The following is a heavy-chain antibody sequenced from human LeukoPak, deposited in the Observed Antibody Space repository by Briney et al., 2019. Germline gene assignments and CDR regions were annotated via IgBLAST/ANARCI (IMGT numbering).Heavy chain of an antibody. V-gene: IGHV1-18*01. CDR3: AKERRGSSSDAFDI. D-gene: IGHD6-13*01. J-gene: IGHJ3*02. CDR2: ISAYNGNT. Sequence: GASVKVSCKASGYTFTSYGISWVRQAPGQGLEWMGWISAYNGNTNYAQKLQGRVTMTTDTSTSTAYMELRSLRSDDTAVYYCAKERRGSSSDAFDIWGQGTMVTVSS. CDR1: GYTFTSYG.